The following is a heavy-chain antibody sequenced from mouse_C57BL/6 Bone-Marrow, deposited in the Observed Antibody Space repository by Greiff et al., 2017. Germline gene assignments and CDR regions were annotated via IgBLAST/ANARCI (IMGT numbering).Heavy chain of an antibody. V-gene: IGHV3-6*01. CDR2: ISYDGSN. J-gene: IGHJ4*01. D-gene: IGHD1-1*01. CDR1: GYSITSGYY. CDR3: ASRSSYYAMDY. Sequence: EVKLQESGPGLVKPSQSLSLTCSVTGYSITSGYYWNWIRQFPGNKLEWMGYISYDGSNNYNPSLKNRISITRDTSKNQFFLKLNSVTTEDTATYYCASRSSYYAMDYWGQGTSVTVSS.